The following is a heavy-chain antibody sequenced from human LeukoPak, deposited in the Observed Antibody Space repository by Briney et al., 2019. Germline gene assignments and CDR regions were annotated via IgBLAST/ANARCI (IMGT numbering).Heavy chain of an antibody. V-gene: IGHV1-2*02. J-gene: IGHJ5*02. Sequence: ASVKVSCKASGYTFTGYYMNWVRQAPGQGLEWMGWINPNSGGTNYAQKFQGRVTMTRDTSISTAYMELSRLRSDDTAVYYCARDKYYDSSGWNWFDPWGQGTLVTVSS. CDR3: ARDKYYDSSGWNWFDP. CDR2: INPNSGGT. D-gene: IGHD3-22*01. CDR1: GYTFTGYY.